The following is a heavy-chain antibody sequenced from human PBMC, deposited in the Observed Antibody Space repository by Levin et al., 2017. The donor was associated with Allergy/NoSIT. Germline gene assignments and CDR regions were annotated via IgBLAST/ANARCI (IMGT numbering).Heavy chain of an antibody. CDR3: ARRGVEMATHNYYYYGMDG. Sequence: GESLKISCKGSGYSFTSYWIGWVRQMPGKGLEWMGIIYPGDSDTRYSPSFQGQVTISADKSISTAYLQWSSLKASDTAMYYCARRGVEMATHNYYYYGMDGWGQGTTVTVSS. CDR1: GYSFTSYW. J-gene: IGHJ6*02. CDR2: IYPGDSDT. V-gene: IGHV5-51*01. D-gene: IGHD5-24*01.